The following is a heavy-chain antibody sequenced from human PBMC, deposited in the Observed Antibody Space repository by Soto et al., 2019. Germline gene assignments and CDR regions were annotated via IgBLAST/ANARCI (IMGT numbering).Heavy chain of an antibody. D-gene: IGHD6-6*01. J-gene: IGHJ4*02. CDR2: INHSGST. V-gene: IGHV4-34*01. CDR1: GGSFSGYY. CDR3: ARRIAARPSPFDY. Sequence: SETLSLTCAVYGGSFSGYYWSWIRQPPGKGLEWIGEINHSGSTNYNPSLKSRVTISVDTSKNQFSLKLSPVTAADTAVYYCARRIAARPSPFDYWGQGTLVTVSS.